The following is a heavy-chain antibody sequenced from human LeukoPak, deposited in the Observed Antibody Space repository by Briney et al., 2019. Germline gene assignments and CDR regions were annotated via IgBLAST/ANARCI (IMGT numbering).Heavy chain of an antibody. J-gene: IGHJ2*01. CDR3: ARNGRWLIHWYVEL. CDR1: GFTFSNYW. Sequence: GGSLRLSCAASGFTFSNYWMSWVRQAPGKGLEWVANIKHDGSEKFYVDTMNGPFTITRDNAKDSLYLQMNSLTVKDTAVYDCARNGRWLIHWYVELWGRGTLVTVSS. CDR2: IKHDGSEK. V-gene: IGHV3-7*01. D-gene: IGHD6-19*01.